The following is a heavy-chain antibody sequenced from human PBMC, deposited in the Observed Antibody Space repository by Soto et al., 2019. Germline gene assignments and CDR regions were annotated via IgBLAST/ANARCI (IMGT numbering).Heavy chain of an antibody. CDR2: IDGSGGDT. Sequence: VQLLESGGGLVQPGGSLRLSCAASGFTFSSYAMAWVRQAPGTGLDWVSVIDGSGGDTSFADSVKGRFSISRDNSKKMLYRHMNSLRAEDTATYYCAKEMVAAAYVETSPFVLWGQGTLVTVSS. J-gene: IGHJ4*02. D-gene: IGHD2-15*01. V-gene: IGHV3-23*01. CDR3: AKEMVAAAYVETSPFVL. CDR1: GFTFSSYA.